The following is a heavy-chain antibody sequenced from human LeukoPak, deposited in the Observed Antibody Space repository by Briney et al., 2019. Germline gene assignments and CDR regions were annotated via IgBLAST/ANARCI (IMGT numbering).Heavy chain of an antibody. CDR3: ARASGRYDY. Sequence: GGSLRLSCAASGFTFSSYLMSRVRQAPGKGLEWVANIKQDGSEKYYVDSVKGRFTISRDNAKNSLYLPMNSLRAEDTAVYYCARASGRYDYWGQGTLVTVSS. CDR2: IKQDGSEK. CDR1: GFTFSSYL. D-gene: IGHD6-25*01. V-gene: IGHV3-7*01. J-gene: IGHJ4*02.